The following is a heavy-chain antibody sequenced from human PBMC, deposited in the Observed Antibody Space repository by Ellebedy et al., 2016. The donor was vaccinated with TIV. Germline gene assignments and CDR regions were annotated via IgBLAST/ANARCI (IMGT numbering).Heavy chain of an antibody. J-gene: IGHJ4*02. CDR2: IYYSGST. Sequence: SETLSLTXTLSGGSISSGGYYWSWIRQHPGKGLEWIGYIYYSGSTYYNPSLKSRVTISVDTSKNQFSLKLSSVTAADTAVDYCARVRTTGTTFGVDYWGQGTLVTVSS. V-gene: IGHV4-31*03. CDR1: GGSISSGGYY. D-gene: IGHD1-1*01. CDR3: ARVRTTGTTFGVDY.